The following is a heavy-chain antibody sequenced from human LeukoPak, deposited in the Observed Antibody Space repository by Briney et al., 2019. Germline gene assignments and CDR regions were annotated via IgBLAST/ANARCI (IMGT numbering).Heavy chain of an antibody. J-gene: IGHJ4*02. CDR2: ISSTSSYI. D-gene: IGHD2-2*01. CDR3: AKVGSSTVSFDY. Sequence: GGSLRLSCAASGFIFSDYSMNWVRQAPGKGLEWVSSISSTSSYIYHADSVKGRFTISRDNAKNSLYLQMNSLRAEDTAVYYCAKVGSSTVSFDYWGQGTLVTVSS. V-gene: IGHV3-21*04. CDR1: GFIFSDYS.